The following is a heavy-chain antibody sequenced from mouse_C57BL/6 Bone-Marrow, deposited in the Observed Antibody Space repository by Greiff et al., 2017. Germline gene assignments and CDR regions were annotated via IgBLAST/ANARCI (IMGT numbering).Heavy chain of an antibody. J-gene: IGHJ3*01. CDR1: GYTFTDYY. D-gene: IGHD3-2*02. CDR3: ARRGQLRLPFAY. CDR2: INPYNGGT. Sequence: EVQLQQSGPVLVKPGASVKMSCKASGYTFTDYYMNWVKQSHGKSLEWIGVINPYNGGTSYNQKFKGKATLTVDKSSSTAYMELNSLTSEDSAVYYCARRGQLRLPFAYWGQGTLVTVSA. V-gene: IGHV1-19*01.